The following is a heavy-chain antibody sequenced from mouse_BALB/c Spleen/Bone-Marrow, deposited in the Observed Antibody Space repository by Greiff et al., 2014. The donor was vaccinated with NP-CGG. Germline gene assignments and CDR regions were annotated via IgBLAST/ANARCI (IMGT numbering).Heavy chain of an antibody. V-gene: IGHV1-7*01. CDR1: GYTFTSYW. CDR3: ERSATMIFAY. CDR2: INPSTGYT. J-gene: IGHJ3*01. Sequence: QVQLQQSGAELAKPGASVKMSCKASGYTFTSYWMHWVKQRPGQGLEWIGYINPSTGYTEYNQKFKDKATLTADKSSSTAYMQLSTRTSEASAVFYGERSATMIFAYWGQGTLVTVSA. D-gene: IGHD2-4*01.